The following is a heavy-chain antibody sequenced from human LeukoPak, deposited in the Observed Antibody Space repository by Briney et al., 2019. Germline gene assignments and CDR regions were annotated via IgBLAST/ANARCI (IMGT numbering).Heavy chain of an antibody. J-gene: IGHJ6*03. Sequence: ASVKVSCKASGYTFTSYDINWVRQATGQGLEWMGWMNPNSGNTGYAQKFQGRVTITRNTSITTTYMELSSLRSEDTAVYYCARLYGDYAYYYYMDVWGKGTTVTVSS. CDR1: GYTFTSYD. CDR3: ARLYGDYAYYYYMDV. V-gene: IGHV1-8*03. CDR2: MNPNSGNT. D-gene: IGHD4-17*01.